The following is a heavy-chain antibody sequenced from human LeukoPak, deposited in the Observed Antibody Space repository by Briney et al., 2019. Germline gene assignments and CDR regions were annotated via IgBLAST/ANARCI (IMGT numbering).Heavy chain of an antibody. D-gene: IGHD1-26*01. CDR3: ARGKWELPKDAFDI. CDR2: IYYSGST. Sequence: SETLSLTCTVSGGSISSYYWSWIRQPPGKGLEWIGYIYYSGSTNYNPSLKSRVTISIDTSKNQFSLKLSSVTAADTAVYYCARGKWELPKDAFDIRGQGTMVTVSS. CDR1: GGSISSYY. V-gene: IGHV4-59*01. J-gene: IGHJ3*02.